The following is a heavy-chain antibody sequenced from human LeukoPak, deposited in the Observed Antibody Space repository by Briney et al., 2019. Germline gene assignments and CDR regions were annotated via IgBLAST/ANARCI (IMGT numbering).Heavy chain of an antibody. J-gene: IGHJ3*02. Sequence: SVKVSCKASGGTFSSYAISWVRQAPGQGLEWMGGIIPIFGTANYAQKFQGRVTITTDESTSTAYMELSSLRSEDTAVYYCARVGAGGYYYDSSGYENAFDIWGQGTMVTVSS. CDR2: IIPIFGTA. D-gene: IGHD3-22*01. CDR1: GGTFSSYA. V-gene: IGHV1-69*05. CDR3: ARVGAGGYYYDSSGYENAFDI.